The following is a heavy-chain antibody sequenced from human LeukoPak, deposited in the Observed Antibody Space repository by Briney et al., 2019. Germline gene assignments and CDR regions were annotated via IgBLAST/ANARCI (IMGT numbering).Heavy chain of an antibody. Sequence: GGSLRLSCAVSGFTFSDYAMSWVRQAPGKGLEWVSHISGSGGSTYYADSVKGRFTISRDNAKNSLYLQMNSLRAEDTAVYYCARDYYGSGSYYNRNWFDPWGQGTLVTVSS. D-gene: IGHD3-10*01. CDR1: GFTFSDYA. V-gene: IGHV3-23*01. CDR2: ISGSGGST. CDR3: ARDYYGSGSYYNRNWFDP. J-gene: IGHJ5*02.